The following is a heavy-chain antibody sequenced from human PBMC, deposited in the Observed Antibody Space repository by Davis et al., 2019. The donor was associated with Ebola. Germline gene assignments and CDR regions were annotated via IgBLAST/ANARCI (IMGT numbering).Heavy chain of an antibody. Sequence: GGSLRLSCAASGFTSSTYGMHWVRQAPGKGLEWVAFIRYDGSNKYYADSVKGRFTISRDNSRNTLYLQMNSLRAEDTAVYYCVKTRSNWWNDALEIWGRGTMVIVSS. D-gene: IGHD2-8*02. V-gene: IGHV3-30*02. J-gene: IGHJ3*02. CDR1: GFTSSTYG. CDR2: IRYDGSNK. CDR3: VKTRSNWWNDALEI.